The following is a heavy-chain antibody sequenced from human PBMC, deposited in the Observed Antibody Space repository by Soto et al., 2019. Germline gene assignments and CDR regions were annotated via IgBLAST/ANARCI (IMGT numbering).Heavy chain of an antibody. Sequence: GGSLRLSCAASGFTFSSYAMSWVRQAPGKGLEWVSGVGGSGDSTYYADSVKGRFTIPRDNSKDTLYLQMNSLRAEDTAVYYCAKSPLGYCSGGSCYPPHYFDYWGQGTLVTVSS. V-gene: IGHV3-23*01. D-gene: IGHD2-15*01. J-gene: IGHJ4*02. CDR3: AKSPLGYCSGGSCYPPHYFDY. CDR2: VGGSGDST. CDR1: GFTFSSYA.